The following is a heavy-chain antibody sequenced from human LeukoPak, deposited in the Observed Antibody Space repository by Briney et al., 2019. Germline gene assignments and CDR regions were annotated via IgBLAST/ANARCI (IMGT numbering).Heavy chain of an antibody. CDR2: ISGSGGST. CDR1: GFTFSSYA. Sequence: GGSLRLSCAASGFTFSSYAMSWVRQAPGKGLEWVSAISGSGGSTCYADSVKGRLTISRDNSKNTLYLQMNSLRAEDTAVYYCAKDPADYYDILTGYYGDYWGQGTLVTVSS. D-gene: IGHD3-9*01. J-gene: IGHJ4*02. V-gene: IGHV3-23*01. CDR3: AKDPADYYDILTGYYGDY.